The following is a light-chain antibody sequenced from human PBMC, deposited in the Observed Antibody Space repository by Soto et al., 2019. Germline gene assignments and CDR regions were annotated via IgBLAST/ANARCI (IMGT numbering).Light chain of an antibody. J-gene: IGKJ2*01. CDR3: RQRSNIPYT. CDR2: AAS. CDR1: QTISSY. Sequence: DIQMTQSPSSLSASVGDRVTITCRASQTISSYLNWYQQSPGKAPKLLIYAASSLQSGVPSRFSGCGSGTDFTLTISSLQPEDFATYYCRQRSNIPYTFGQGTKLEIK. V-gene: IGKV1-39*01.